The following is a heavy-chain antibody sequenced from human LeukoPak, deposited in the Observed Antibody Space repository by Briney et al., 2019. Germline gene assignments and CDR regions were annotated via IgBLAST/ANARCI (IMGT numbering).Heavy chain of an antibody. J-gene: IGHJ4*02. CDR3: ARGGGYSGYGAYYFDY. CDR1: GFTFSSYS. CDR2: ISSSSSYI. V-gene: IGHV3-21*01. Sequence: GGSLRLSCAASGFTFSSYSMNWVRQAPGKGLECVSSISSSSSYIYYADSVKGRFTISRDNAKNSLYLQMNSLRAEDTAVYYCARGGGYSGYGAYYFDYWGQGTLVTVSS. D-gene: IGHD5-12*01.